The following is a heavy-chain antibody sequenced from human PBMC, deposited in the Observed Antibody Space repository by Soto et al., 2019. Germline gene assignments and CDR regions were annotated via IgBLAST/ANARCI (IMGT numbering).Heavy chain of an antibody. CDR1: GFTFDDYA. CDR3: AKSYYDILTGYYRDY. J-gene: IGHJ4*02. Sequence: EVQLVESGGGLVQPGRSLRLSCAASGFTFDDYAMHWVRQAPGKGLEWVSGISWNSGSIGYADYVKGRFTISRDNAKNSLYLQMNSLRAEDTALYYCAKSYYDILTGYYRDYWGQGTLVTVSS. V-gene: IGHV3-9*01. CDR2: ISWNSGSI. D-gene: IGHD3-9*01.